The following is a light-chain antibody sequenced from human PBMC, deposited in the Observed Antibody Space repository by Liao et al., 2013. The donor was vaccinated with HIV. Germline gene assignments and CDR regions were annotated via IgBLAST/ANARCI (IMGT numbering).Light chain of an antibody. J-gene: IGLJ2*01. CDR2: QDT. CDR1: ALPEQY. V-gene: IGLV3-1*01. CDR3: QAWDRNTAI. Sequence: SYELTQPPSVSMSPGQTARITCSGDALPEQYAYWYQQKPGQSPLLVIYQDTYRPSGIPERFSGSNSGNTATLTISGTQPMDEADYYCQAWDRNTAIFGGGTKLTVL.